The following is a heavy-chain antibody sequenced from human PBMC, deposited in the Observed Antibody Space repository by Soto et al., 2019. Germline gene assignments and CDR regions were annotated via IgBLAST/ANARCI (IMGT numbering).Heavy chain of an antibody. Sequence: AVKVSCKSSGFTFTSSAVQWVRQARGQRLEWIGWIVVGSGNTNYAQKFQERVTITRDMSTSTAYMELSSLRSEDTAVYYCAADACGGELVLLNYYYYYGMDAWGQGTTVTVYS. J-gene: IGHJ6*02. CDR1: GFTFTSSA. D-gene: IGHD6-6*01. CDR3: AADACGGELVLLNYYYYYGMDA. V-gene: IGHV1-58*01. CDR2: IVVGSGNT.